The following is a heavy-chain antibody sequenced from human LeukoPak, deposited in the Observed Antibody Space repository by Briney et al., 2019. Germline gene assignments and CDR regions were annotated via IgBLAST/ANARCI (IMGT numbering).Heavy chain of an antibody. V-gene: IGHV3-48*01. CDR3: ARGTNSRIAAAGSYYFDY. D-gene: IGHD6-13*01. CDR2: ISSSSSTI. Sequence: GGSLRLSCAASGFTFSSYSMNWVRQAPGKGLEWVSYISSSSSTIYYADSVKGRFTISRDNAKNSLYLQMSSLRAEDTAVYYCARGTNSRIAAAGSYYFDYWGQGTLVTVSS. CDR1: GFTFSSYS. J-gene: IGHJ4*02.